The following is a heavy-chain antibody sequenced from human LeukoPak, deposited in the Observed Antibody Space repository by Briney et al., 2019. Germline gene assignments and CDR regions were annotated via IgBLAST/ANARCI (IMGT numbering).Heavy chain of an antibody. CDR1: GFTFSSYA. Sequence: KSGGSLRLSCAASGFTFSSYAMSWVRQAPGKGLEWVSAISGSGGSTYYADSVKGRFTISRDNSKNTLYVQMNSLRAEDTAVYYCAKDRLYGSGSYITNPFDPWGQGTLVTVSS. D-gene: IGHD3-10*01. CDR3: AKDRLYGSGSYITNPFDP. V-gene: IGHV3-23*01. J-gene: IGHJ5*02. CDR2: ISGSGGST.